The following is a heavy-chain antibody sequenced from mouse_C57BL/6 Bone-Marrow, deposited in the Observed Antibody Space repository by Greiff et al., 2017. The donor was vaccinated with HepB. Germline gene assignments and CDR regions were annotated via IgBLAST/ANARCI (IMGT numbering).Heavy chain of an antibody. J-gene: IGHJ3*01. CDR1: GYTFTSYW. CDR2: IYPGSGST. V-gene: IGHV1-55*01. D-gene: IGHD2-4*01. Sequence: VQLQQPGAELVKPGASVKMSCKASGYTFTSYWITWVKQRPGQGLEWIGDIYPGSGSTNYNEKFKSKATLTVDTSSSTAYMQLSSLTSEDSAVYYCARHYDYDAWFAYWGQGTLVTVSA. CDR3: ARHYDYDAWFAY.